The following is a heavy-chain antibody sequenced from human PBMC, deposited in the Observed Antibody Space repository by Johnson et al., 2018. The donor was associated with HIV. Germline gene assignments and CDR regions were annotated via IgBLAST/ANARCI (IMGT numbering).Heavy chain of an antibody. J-gene: IGHJ3*01. V-gene: IGHV3-7*05. Sequence: LQLVESGGGLVQPGGSLRLSCAASGFTFSSYWMSWVRQAPGKGLEWVANIKQHGIEQYYVDSVKGRFTISRDNAKNSLFLQMNSLRAEDTAVYYCARAPEVWELRHPGTFDVWGQGTLVTVSS. CDR2: IKQHGIEQ. D-gene: IGHD3-3*01. CDR1: GFTFSSYW. CDR3: ARAPEVWELRHPGTFDV.